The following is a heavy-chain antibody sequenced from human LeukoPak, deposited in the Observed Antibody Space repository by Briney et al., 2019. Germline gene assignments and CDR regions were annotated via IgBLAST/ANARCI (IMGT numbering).Heavy chain of an antibody. D-gene: IGHD3-9*01. CDR1: RVNFSTYW. CDR2: VNSEGSNT. J-gene: IGHJ4*02. Sequence: GGSLRLSCAPSRVNFSTYWMHWVRQAPGKGLVWVSGVNSEGSNTRYADSVKGRFTISRDNAKNTISLQMSSLRADDTAVYFCVRFYDIWTGNNPLWGQGTLVTVAS. CDR3: VRFYDIWTGNNPL. V-gene: IGHV3-74*01.